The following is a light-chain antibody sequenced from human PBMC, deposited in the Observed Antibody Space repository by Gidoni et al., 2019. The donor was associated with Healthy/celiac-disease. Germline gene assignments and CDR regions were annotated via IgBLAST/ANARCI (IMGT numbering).Light chain of an antibody. J-gene: IGKJ2*04. V-gene: IGKV1-39*01. Sequence: DIQMTQSPSSLSASVGDRVTITCRASQSISHFLNWYQQKPGKAPQLLIYAASNLQSGVPSRFSGTGSETDFTLTISSLQPEDFATYYCQQGYSAPCSIGQGTKLDIK. CDR1: QSISHF. CDR3: QQGYSAPCS. CDR2: AAS.